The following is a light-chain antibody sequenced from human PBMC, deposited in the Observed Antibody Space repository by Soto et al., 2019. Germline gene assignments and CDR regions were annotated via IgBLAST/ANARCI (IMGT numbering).Light chain of an antibody. CDR1: SSNIGAGYD. Sequence: QAVVTQPPSVSGAPRQRVTISCTGCSSNIGAGYDVHWYQQLPGTAPKLLIYGNSNRPSGVPDRFSGSKSGASASLAITGLQAEDEADYYCQSYDISLTTWVFGGGAKVTVL. J-gene: IGLJ3*02. CDR2: GNS. CDR3: QSYDISLTTWV. V-gene: IGLV1-40*03.